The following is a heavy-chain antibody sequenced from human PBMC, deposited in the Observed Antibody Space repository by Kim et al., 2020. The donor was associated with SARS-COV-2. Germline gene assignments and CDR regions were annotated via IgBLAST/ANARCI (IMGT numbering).Heavy chain of an antibody. CDR2: IYSGGST. V-gene: IGHV3-53*01. CDR1: GFTVSSNY. D-gene: IGHD2-21*01. J-gene: IGHJ4*02. CDR3: ASGSLLSDFDY. Sequence: GGSLRLSCAASGFTVSSNYMSWVRQAPGKGLEWVSVIYSGGSTYYADSVKGRFTISRDNSKNTLYLQMNSLRAEDTAVYYCASGSLLSDFDYWGQGTLVTVSS.